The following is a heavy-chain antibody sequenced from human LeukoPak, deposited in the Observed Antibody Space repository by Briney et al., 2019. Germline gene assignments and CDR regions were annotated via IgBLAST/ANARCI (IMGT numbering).Heavy chain of an antibody. D-gene: IGHD6-19*01. J-gene: IGHJ4*02. Sequence: GGSLRLSCAASGFTFSSYEMNWVRQAPGKGLEWVSYISSSGSTIYYADSVKGRFTISRDNAKNSLYLQMSSLRAEDTAVYYCARDRSDSSPFDYWGQGTLVTVSS. CDR3: ARDRSDSSPFDY. CDR2: ISSSGSTI. CDR1: GFTFSSYE. V-gene: IGHV3-48*03.